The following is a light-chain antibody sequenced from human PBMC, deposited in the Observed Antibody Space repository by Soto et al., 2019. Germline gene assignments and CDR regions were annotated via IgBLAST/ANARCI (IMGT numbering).Light chain of an antibody. J-gene: IGKJ5*01. V-gene: IGKV3D-11*02. CDR3: QQRSNWQPIT. Sequence: DIEMTQSPPILSLSPGERATLSCRASESVSRDLAWYQQKPGQAPRLLIYDASNRATGIPARFSGSGSGTDFTLTISSLEPEDFAVYYCQQRSNWQPITFGQGTRLEIK. CDR1: ESVSRD. CDR2: DAS.